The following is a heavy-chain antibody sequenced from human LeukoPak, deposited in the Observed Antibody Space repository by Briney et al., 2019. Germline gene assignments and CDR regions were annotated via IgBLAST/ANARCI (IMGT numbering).Heavy chain of an antibody. CDR1: GVTFSSYT. CDR3: ARDGAEDGYQYYFDY. Sequence: SVKVSCKASGVTFSSYTISWVRQAPGQGLEWMGRIIPIFGIVNYAQTFQGRLTITADKSTSTAYMELSSLRSEDTAVYYCARDGAEDGYQYYFDYWGQGTLVTVSS. D-gene: IGHD5-24*01. J-gene: IGHJ4*02. V-gene: IGHV1-69*04. CDR2: IIPIFGIV.